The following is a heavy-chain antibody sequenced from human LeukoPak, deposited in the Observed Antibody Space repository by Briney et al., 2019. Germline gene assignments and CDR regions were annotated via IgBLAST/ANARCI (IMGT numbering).Heavy chain of an antibody. CDR3: ARRSDYTTGRYGMDV. CDR1: GDSISNYY. Sequence: RTSETLSLTCTVSGDSISNYYWSWIRQPPGKGLEWIGSISYSGSTNYNPSLKSRVTISVDTSKNQFSLELSSVTAADTAVYYCARRSDYTTGRYGMDVWGQGATVTVSS. V-gene: IGHV4-59*08. J-gene: IGHJ6*02. D-gene: IGHD4-11*01. CDR2: ISYSGST.